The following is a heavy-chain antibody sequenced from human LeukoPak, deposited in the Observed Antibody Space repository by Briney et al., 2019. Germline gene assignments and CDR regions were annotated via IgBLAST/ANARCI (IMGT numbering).Heavy chain of an antibody. CDR1: GGSISSSSYY. Sequence: PSETLSLTCTVSGGSISSSSYYWAWIRQPPGKGLEWIGSIYYSGNTYYKSSLKSRVTIAVDTSKNQFSLKLSSVTAADTAVYYCARERRLVVRGVPNWFDPWGQGTLVTVSS. CDR2: IYYSGNT. J-gene: IGHJ5*02. CDR3: ARERRLVVRGVPNWFDP. V-gene: IGHV4-39*07. D-gene: IGHD3-10*01.